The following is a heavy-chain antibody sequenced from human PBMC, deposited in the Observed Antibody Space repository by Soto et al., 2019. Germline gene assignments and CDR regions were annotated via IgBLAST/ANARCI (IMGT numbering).Heavy chain of an antibody. V-gene: IGHV4-34*01. CDR3: AMHGDLGTYYFDY. Sequence: SETLSLTCAVYGGSFSGYYWSWIRQPPGKGLEWIGEINHSGSTNYNPSLKSRVTTSVDTSKNQFSLKLSSVTAADTAVYYCAMHGDLGTYYFDYWGQGTLVTVSS. CDR2: INHSGST. CDR1: GGSFSGYY. J-gene: IGHJ4*02. D-gene: IGHD1-1*01.